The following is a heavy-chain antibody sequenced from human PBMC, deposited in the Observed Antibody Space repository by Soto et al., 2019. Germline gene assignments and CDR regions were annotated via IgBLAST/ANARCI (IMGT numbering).Heavy chain of an antibody. J-gene: IGHJ5*02. V-gene: IGHV3-23*01. Sequence: GSLRLSGAASVFMCIDYAMTWARQAPGKELEWVSGLLRPGRSTYYADSVKGRFTISGDTSANTVYLQMDSLRAEDTAVYYFAKDAIANDGIWPMDSWGQGTVVTVSS. D-gene: IGHD3-10*01. CDR2: LLRPGRST. CDR3: AKDAIANDGIWPMDS. CDR1: VFMCIDYA.